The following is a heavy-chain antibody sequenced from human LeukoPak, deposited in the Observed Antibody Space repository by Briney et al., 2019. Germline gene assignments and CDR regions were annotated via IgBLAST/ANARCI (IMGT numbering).Heavy chain of an antibody. CDR2: IYYSGST. Sequence: SETLSLTCTVSGGSISSYYWSWIRQPPGKGLEWIGYIYYSGSTNYNPYLKSRVTISVDTSKNQFSLKLSSVTAADTAVYYCARGIAARLETWGQGTLVTVSS. V-gene: IGHV4-59*01. D-gene: IGHD6-6*01. CDR1: GGSISSYY. CDR3: ARGIAARLET. J-gene: IGHJ5*02.